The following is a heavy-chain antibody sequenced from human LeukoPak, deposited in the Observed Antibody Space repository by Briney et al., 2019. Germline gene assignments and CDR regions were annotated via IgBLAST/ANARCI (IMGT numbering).Heavy chain of an antibody. V-gene: IGHV1-2*02. CDR2: INPNSGGT. D-gene: IGHD6-25*01. CDR3: ASPAASLASRYYYYYMDV. J-gene: IGHJ6*03. Sequence: ASVKVSCKASGYTFTGYYMHWVRQAPGQGLEWMGWINPNSGGTNYAQKFQGRVTMTRDTSISTAYMELSRLRSDDTAVYYCASPAASLASRYYYYYMDVWGKGTTVTASS. CDR1: GYTFTGYY.